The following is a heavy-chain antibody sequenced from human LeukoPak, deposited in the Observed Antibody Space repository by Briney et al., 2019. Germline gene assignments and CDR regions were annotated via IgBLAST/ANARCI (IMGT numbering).Heavy chain of an antibody. D-gene: IGHD2-15*01. V-gene: IGHV3-23*01. J-gene: IGHJ4*02. CDR2: ISDTGNT. Sequence: GGSLRLSCAASGFTFSNYNMNWVRQAPGKGLEWVSAISDTGNTYHADSVKGRFTISRDNSKNTLYLQMNNLRAEDTAVYYCAPRVVGSAPFDYWGQGTLVTVSS. CDR1: GFTFSNYN. CDR3: APRVVGSAPFDY.